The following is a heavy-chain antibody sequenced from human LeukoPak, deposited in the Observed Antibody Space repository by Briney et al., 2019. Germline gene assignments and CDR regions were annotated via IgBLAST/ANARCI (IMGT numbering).Heavy chain of an antibody. Sequence: TGGSLRLSCAASGFTFSSYWMHWVRQAPGKGLVWVSRINSDGSSTSYADSVKGRLTISRDNAKNTLYLQMNSLRAEDTAVYYCARAGAAAFIDYWGQGTLVTVSS. J-gene: IGHJ4*02. D-gene: IGHD6-13*01. V-gene: IGHV3-74*01. CDR2: INSDGSST. CDR1: GFTFSSYW. CDR3: ARAGAAAFIDY.